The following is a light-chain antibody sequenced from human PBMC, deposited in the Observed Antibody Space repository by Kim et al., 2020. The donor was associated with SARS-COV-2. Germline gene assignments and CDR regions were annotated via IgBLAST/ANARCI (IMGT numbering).Light chain of an antibody. V-gene: IGLV1-40*01. CDR2: TNN. CDR3: HSFDSSLSGCV. Sequence: QRVTISCTGGSSNIGAGYDVHWYQQLPGTAPKRLIYTNNNRPSGVPDRFSGSKSGTSASLAITGLQAEDEADYFCHSFDSSLSGCVFGGGTQLTVL. CDR1: SSNIGAGYD. J-gene: IGLJ3*02.